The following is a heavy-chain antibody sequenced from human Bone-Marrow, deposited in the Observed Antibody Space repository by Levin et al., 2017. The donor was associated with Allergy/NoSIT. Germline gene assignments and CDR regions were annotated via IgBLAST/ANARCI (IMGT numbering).Heavy chain of an antibody. CDR1: GFTFDDYA. Sequence: GGSLRLSCAASGFTFDDYAMYWVRQAPGKGLEWVSGISGNSVDVGYADSVKGRFTISRDNAKNSLFLQMNNLRTDDTAFYYCARRGSGYSFDYWGQGTLVSVSP. D-gene: IGHD3-22*01. J-gene: IGHJ4*02. CDR2: ISGNSVDV. CDR3: ARRGSGYSFDY. V-gene: IGHV3-9*01.